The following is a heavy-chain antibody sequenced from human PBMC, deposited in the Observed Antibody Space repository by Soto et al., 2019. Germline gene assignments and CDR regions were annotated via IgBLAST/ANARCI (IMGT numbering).Heavy chain of an antibody. D-gene: IGHD6-6*01. Sequence: EVQLVESGGGLVQPGGSLRLSCAASGFTFSSYWMSWVRQAPGKGLEWVANIKQDGSEKYYVDSVKGRFTISRDNAKNSLYPQMNSLRAEDTAVYYCARNLIAARPVGDYWGQGTLVTVSS. CDR1: GFTFSSYW. CDR2: IKQDGSEK. J-gene: IGHJ4*02. CDR3: ARNLIAARPVGDY. V-gene: IGHV3-7*03.